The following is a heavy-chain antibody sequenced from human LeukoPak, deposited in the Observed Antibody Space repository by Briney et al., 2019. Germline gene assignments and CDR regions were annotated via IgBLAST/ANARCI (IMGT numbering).Heavy chain of an antibody. CDR1: GFTFSSYE. Sequence: GGSLRLSCAASGFTFSSYEMNWVRQAPGKGLEWVSYISSSGSTIYYADSVKGRFTISRDNAKNSLYLQMNSLRAEDTAVYYCARQTLEGMDVWSQGTTVTVSS. CDR3: ARQTLEGMDV. V-gene: IGHV3-48*03. J-gene: IGHJ6*02. D-gene: IGHD1-1*01. CDR2: ISSSGSTI.